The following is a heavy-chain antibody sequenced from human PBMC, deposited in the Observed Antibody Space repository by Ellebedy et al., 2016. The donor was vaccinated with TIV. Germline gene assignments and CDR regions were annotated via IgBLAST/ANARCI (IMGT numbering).Heavy chain of an antibody. CDR3: ASGGASSKYFDH. J-gene: IGHJ4*02. CDR2: IHYNGNT. Sequence: MPSETLSLTCTASGGSISDSDYYWNWIRQPPGKGLEWIAFIHYNGNTNYNPSLKGRVTISVDTSKNQFSLKLNSVTAADTAMYYCASGGASSKYFDHWGQGTLVAVSS. D-gene: IGHD3-16*01. CDR1: GGSISDSDYY. V-gene: IGHV4-61*08.